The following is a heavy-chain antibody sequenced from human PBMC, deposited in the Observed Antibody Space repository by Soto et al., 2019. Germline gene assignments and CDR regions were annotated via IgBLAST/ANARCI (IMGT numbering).Heavy chain of an antibody. CDR2: IEQDGSEK. D-gene: IGHD3-3*01. V-gene: IGHV3-7*01. CDR3: AREDRRYYAYDARCMDS. J-gene: IGHJ6*02. Sequence: GKGLEWVANIEQDGSEKYYVDSVKGRFTISRDNAKNSLYLQMNSPRAEDTAVYYCAREDRRYYAYDARCMDSWGQGTTVTVSS.